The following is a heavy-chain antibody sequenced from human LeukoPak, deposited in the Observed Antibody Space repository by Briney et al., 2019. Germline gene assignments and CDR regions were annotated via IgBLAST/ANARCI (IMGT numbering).Heavy chain of an antibody. Sequence: GASVKVSCKASGYTFTSYDMNWVRQATGQGLEWMGWMNPNSGNTGYAQKFQGRVTMTRNTSISTAYMELSSLRSEDTAVYYCARGPRRDGYNYGNWFDPWGQGTLVTVSS. CDR2: MNPNSGNT. D-gene: IGHD5-24*01. J-gene: IGHJ5*02. V-gene: IGHV1-8*01. CDR3: ARGPRRDGYNYGNWFDP. CDR1: GYTFTSYD.